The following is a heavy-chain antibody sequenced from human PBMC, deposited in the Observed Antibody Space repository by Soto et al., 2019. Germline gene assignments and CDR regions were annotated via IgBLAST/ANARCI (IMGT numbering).Heavy chain of an antibody. Sequence: QVQLVQSGAEVKKPGSSVKVSCKASGDTFSSYSINWVRQAPAHGLEWMGGIIPALERIYYAQKFQGRVTITADESTTTAHMELSSLRSGDTAVYYCARGAGIFGVVAFDDWGQGTLVTVSS. CDR3: ARGAGIFGVVAFDD. D-gene: IGHD3-3*01. CDR1: GDTFSSYS. J-gene: IGHJ4*02. V-gene: IGHV1-69*01. CDR2: IIPALERI.